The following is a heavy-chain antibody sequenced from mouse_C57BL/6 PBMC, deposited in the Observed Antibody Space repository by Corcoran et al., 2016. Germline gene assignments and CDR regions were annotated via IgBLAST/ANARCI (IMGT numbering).Heavy chain of an antibody. V-gene: IGHV9-3*01. CDR1: GYTFTTYG. D-gene: IGHD1-1*01. CDR2: INTYSGVP. Sequence: QIQLVQSGPELKKPGETVKISCKASGYTFTTYGMSWVKQAPGKGLKWMGWINTYSGVPTYADDFKGRFAFSLETSANTAYLQINNLKNEDTATYFCARSYGSSYWYFDVWGTGTTVTVSS. CDR3: ARSYGSSYWYFDV. J-gene: IGHJ1*03.